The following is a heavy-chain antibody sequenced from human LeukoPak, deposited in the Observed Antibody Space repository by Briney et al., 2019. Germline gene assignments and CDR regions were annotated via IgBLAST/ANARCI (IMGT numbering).Heavy chain of an antibody. Sequence: GGSLRLSCAASGFTFSSYGMHWVRQAPGKGLEWVAVIWYVGSNKYYADSVKGRFTISRDNSKNTLYLQMNSLRAEDTAVYYCARGGLHYYDSSGLYYWGQGTLVTVSS. V-gene: IGHV3-33*01. CDR2: IWYVGSNK. CDR1: GFTFSSYG. D-gene: IGHD3-22*01. J-gene: IGHJ4*02. CDR3: ARGGLHYYDSSGLYY.